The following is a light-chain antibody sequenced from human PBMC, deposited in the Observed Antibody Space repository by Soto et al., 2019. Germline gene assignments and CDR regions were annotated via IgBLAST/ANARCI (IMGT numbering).Light chain of an antibody. CDR3: VLYMGSGISV. J-gene: IGLJ3*02. CDR2: STN. Sequence: QTVVTQEPSFSVSPGGTVTLTCGLSSGSVSTSYYPSWYQQTPGQAPRTLIYSTNIRSFGVPDRFSGSILGNKAALTITGAKADDESDYYCVLYMGSGISVFGGGTKLTVL. CDR1: SGSVSTSYY. V-gene: IGLV8-61*01.